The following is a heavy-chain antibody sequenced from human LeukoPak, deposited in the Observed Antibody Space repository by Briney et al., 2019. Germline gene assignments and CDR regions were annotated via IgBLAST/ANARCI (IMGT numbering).Heavy chain of an antibody. Sequence: PGGSLRLSCAASGFTFSRYWMHWVRQAPGKGLVWVSRINSDGSSTSYEDSVKGRFTISRDNAKNTLYLQMNSLRAEDTAVYYCVRASSSIVVATNFDYWGQGTLVTVSS. V-gene: IGHV3-74*01. J-gene: IGHJ4*02. CDR1: GFTFSRYW. CDR2: INSDGSST. CDR3: VRASSSIVVATNFDY. D-gene: IGHD6-19*01.